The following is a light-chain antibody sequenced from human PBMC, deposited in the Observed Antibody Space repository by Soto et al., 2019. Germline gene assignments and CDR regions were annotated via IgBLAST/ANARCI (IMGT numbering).Light chain of an antibody. J-gene: IGLJ1*01. CDR3: SSYTSSTTDYV. Sequence: QSAQTQPASVSGSPGQSITISCTGTSSDVGGYNYVSWYQQHPGKAPKLMIYEVSNRPSGVSNRFSGSKSGNTASLTISGLQAEAEADYSCSSYTSSTTDYVFGTGPKLTDL. V-gene: IGLV2-14*01. CDR1: SSDVGGYNY. CDR2: EVS.